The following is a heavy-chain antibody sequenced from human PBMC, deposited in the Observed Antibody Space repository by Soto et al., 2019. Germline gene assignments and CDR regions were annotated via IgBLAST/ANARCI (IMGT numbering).Heavy chain of an antibody. CDR3: ARDRSYSLDV. V-gene: IGHV3-74*01. Sequence: EVQLVESGGGLLQPGGSLRLSCAVSGSTFSNDWMHWVRQAPGKGLVWVSLINSDGSSTNYADFVKGRFTIARDNAKNTVYLQMNSLRAEDTAVYYCARDRSYSLDVWGQGTTVTVSS. CDR1: GSTFSNDW. CDR2: INSDGSST. J-gene: IGHJ6*02.